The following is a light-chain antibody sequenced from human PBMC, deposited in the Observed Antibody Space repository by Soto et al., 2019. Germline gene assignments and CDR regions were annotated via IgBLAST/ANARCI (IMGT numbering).Light chain of an antibody. CDR1: QTISSW. J-gene: IGKJ1*01. V-gene: IGKV1-5*03. CDR2: KAS. Sequence: DIHMTQSHSTLSGSVADRVTLTCRASQTISSWLAWYQQKPGKAPKLLIYKASTLKSGVPSRFSGSGSGTEFTLTISSLQADDVATYYCQQYNSYSDAFGQGTKVEIK. CDR3: QQYNSYSDA.